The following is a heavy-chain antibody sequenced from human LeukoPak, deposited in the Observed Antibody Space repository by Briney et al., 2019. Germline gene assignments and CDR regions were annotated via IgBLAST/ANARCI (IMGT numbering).Heavy chain of an antibody. Sequence: ASVKVSCKASGYTFTSYGISWVRQAPGQGLEWMGWISAYNGNTNYAQKLQGRVTMTTDTSTSTAYMELRSLRSDDTAVYYCARDQYYYDSSGLLDYWGQGALVTVSS. V-gene: IGHV1-18*01. J-gene: IGHJ4*02. D-gene: IGHD3-22*01. CDR2: ISAYNGNT. CDR1: GYTFTSYG. CDR3: ARDQYYYDSSGLLDY.